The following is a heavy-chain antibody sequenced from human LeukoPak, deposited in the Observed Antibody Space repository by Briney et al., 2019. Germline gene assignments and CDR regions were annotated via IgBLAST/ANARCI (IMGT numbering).Heavy chain of an antibody. CDR1: GYTFTSYA. V-gene: IGHV7-4-1*02. Sequence: ASVKVSCKASGYTFTSYAMNWVRQAPGQGLEWLGWINTNTGNPTYAQGFTGRFVFSLDTSVSTAYLQISSLKAEDTAVYYCARDEGSSWYDDPYYYYGMDVWGQGTTVTVSS. CDR3: ARDEGSSWYDDPYYYYGMDV. D-gene: IGHD6-13*01. CDR2: INTNTGNP. J-gene: IGHJ6*02.